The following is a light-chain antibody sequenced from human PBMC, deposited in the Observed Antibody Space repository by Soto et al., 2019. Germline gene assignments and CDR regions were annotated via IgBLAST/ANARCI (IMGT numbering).Light chain of an antibody. CDR1: QGISIY. Sequence: DIQMTQSPSSLSASVGDRVTITCRARQGISIYLAWFQQKPGKVPKLLIYAASTLQSGVPSRFSGSGSGTDLTLTISSLQPEDVATYYCQQYNSAPLTFGGGTKVEIK. CDR2: AAS. CDR3: QQYNSAPLT. J-gene: IGKJ4*01. V-gene: IGKV1-27*01.